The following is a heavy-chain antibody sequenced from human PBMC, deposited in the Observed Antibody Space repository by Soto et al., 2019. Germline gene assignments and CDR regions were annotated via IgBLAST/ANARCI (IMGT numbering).Heavy chain of an antibody. CDR2: IIPIFGTA. Sequence: VKVSCKASGGTFSSYAISWVRQAPGQGLEWMGGIIPIFGTANYAQKFQGRVTITADESTSTAYMELSSLRSEDTAVYYCARDGYSSGWYGPASDPWGQGTLVTVSS. CDR3: ARDGYSSGWYGPASDP. V-gene: IGHV1-69*01. D-gene: IGHD6-19*01. J-gene: IGHJ5*02. CDR1: GGTFSSYA.